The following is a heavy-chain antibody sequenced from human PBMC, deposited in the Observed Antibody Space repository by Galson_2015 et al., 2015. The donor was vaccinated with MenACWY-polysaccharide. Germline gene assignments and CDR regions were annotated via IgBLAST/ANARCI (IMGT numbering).Heavy chain of an antibody. V-gene: IGHV3-7*01. CDR2: IKKDGSEK. Sequence: LRLSCSVSGFTFKHYWMSWVRQAPGKGLEWVANIKKDGSEKYCVDSVKGRFTISRDNARNSLYLQMNGLRAEDTAVYYCARGHYGMDVWGQGTTVTVS. CDR1: GFTFKHYW. CDR3: ARGHYGMDV. J-gene: IGHJ6*02.